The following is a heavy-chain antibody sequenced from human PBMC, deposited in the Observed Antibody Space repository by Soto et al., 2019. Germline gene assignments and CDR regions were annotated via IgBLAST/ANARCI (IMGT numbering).Heavy chain of an antibody. CDR2: TYYSGST. CDR1: GASVSSGSHY. V-gene: IGHV4-61*01. J-gene: IGHJ4*02. D-gene: IGHD6-6*01. CDR3: LRHPLRYSSSHFLDQ. Sequence: PSETLSLTCSVSGASVSSGSHYWSWIRQSPGKGLEWIGFTYYSGSTNYNPSLKSRVTISVDTSKTQFSLKVSSVTAADTAVYFCLRHPLRYSSSHFLDQWGQRTLVTVSS.